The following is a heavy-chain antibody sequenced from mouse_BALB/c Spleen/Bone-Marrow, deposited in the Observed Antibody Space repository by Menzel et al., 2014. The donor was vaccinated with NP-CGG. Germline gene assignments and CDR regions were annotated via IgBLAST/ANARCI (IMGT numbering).Heavy chain of an antibody. J-gene: IGHJ3*01. CDR2: IDPSDSET. D-gene: IGHD2-1*01. V-gene: IGHV1S126*01. CDR1: GYSFXSYW. CDR3: ASPSDGNPFAY. Sequence: VKLVESGPQLVRPGASVKISCTASGYSFXSYWMHWVKQRPGQGLEWIGMIDPSDSETRLNQKFKDKATLTVDKSSSTAYMQLSSSTSEDSAVYYCASPSDGNPFAYWGQGTLVTVSA.